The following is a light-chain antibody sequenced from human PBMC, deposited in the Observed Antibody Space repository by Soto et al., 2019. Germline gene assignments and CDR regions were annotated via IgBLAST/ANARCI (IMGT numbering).Light chain of an antibody. Sequence: DVVMTQSPLSLPVTLGQPASISCTSSQSLLYSDGNTYLIWFQQRPGQSPRRLIYQVSKRDSGVPDRFSGSGSGTDFTLKISRVEAEDVGVYYCVQATHWPVTFGGGTKVEIK. J-gene: IGKJ4*01. CDR1: QSLLYSDGNTY. CDR3: VQATHWPVT. V-gene: IGKV2-30*01. CDR2: QVS.